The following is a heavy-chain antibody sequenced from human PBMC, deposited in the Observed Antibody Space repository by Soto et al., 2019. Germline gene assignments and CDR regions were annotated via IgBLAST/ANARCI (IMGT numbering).Heavy chain of an antibody. CDR1: GFTFDDYT. D-gene: IGHD6-19*01. CDR2: ISWDGGST. V-gene: IGHV3-43*01. Sequence: GGSLRLSCAASGFTFDDYTMHWVRQAPGKGLEWVSLISWDGGSTYYADSVKGRFTISRDNSKNSLYLQMNSLRTEDTALYYCAKDIGGIYSSGYDYWGQGTLVTVSS. J-gene: IGHJ4*02. CDR3: AKDIGGIYSSGYDY.